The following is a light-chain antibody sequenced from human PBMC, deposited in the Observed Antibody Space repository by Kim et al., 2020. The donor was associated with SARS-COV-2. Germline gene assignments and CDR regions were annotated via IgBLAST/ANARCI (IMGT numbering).Light chain of an antibody. Sequence: EIVMTQSPATLSVSPGESATLSCRASQSVSSNLAWYQQKPGQAPRLLIYGASTRATGIPARFSGSGSGTEFTLTISSLQSKDFAVYYCQQYNNFRTFGQGTKVDIK. CDR1: QSVSSN. CDR3: QQYNNFRT. J-gene: IGKJ1*01. V-gene: IGKV3-15*01. CDR2: GAS.